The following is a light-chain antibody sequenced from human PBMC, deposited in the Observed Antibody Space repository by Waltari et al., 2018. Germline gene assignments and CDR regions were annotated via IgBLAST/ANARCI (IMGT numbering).Light chain of an antibody. J-gene: IGLJ2*01. V-gene: IGLV2-14*03. CDR3: SSFTDTHTLL. Sequence: QSALTQPASVSGSPGQSLTIPSTGTSTAVGPSTLASWYQQHPGRAPQLMIYDVTERPSGISYRFSGSKSANTASLTISGLLPEDEAIYYCSSFTDTHTLLFGGGTTVTVL. CDR1: STAVGPSTL. CDR2: DVT.